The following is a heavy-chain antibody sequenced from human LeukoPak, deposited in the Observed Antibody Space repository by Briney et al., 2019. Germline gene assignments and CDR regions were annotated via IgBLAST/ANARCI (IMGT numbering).Heavy chain of an antibody. D-gene: IGHD3-22*01. CDR1: GYTFTSYG. V-gene: IGHV1-18*01. Sequence: ASVKVSCKASGYTFTSYGISWVRQAPGQGLEWMGWISAYNGNTNYAQKLQGRVTMNTDTSTSTAYMELRSLRSDDTAVYYCARVSPYNYYDRARSWFDPWGQGTLVTVSS. J-gene: IGHJ5*02. CDR3: ARVSPYNYYDRARSWFDP. CDR2: ISAYNGNT.